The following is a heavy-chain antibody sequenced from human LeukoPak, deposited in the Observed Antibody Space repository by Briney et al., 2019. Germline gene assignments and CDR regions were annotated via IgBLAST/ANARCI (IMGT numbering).Heavy chain of an antibody. V-gene: IGHV5-51*01. J-gene: IGHJ3*02. D-gene: IGHD4-23*01. CDR3: ARHVLTVVTPVGAFDI. CDR1: GYRLTSYW. CDR2: IYPGDSDT. Sequence: GETLKISCKGSGYRLTSYWIGWVRQMPGKGLEWVGIIYPGDSDTRYSPSFQGQVTISADKSINTAYLQWSSLKASDTAMYYCARHVLTVVTPVGAFDIWGQGTMVSAST.